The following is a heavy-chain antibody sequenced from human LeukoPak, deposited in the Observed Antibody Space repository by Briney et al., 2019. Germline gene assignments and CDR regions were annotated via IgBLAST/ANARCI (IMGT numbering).Heavy chain of an antibody. V-gene: IGHV1-69*06. CDR1: GGTFSSYA. CDR2: IIPIFGTA. D-gene: IGHD5-18*01. Sequence: ASVKVSCKASGGTFSSYAISWVRQAPGQGLEWMGGIIPIFGTANYAQKFQGRVTITADKSTSTAYMELSSLRSEDTAVYYYARGEGHNTAMVPFDYWGQGTLVTVSS. CDR3: ARGEGHNTAMVPFDY. J-gene: IGHJ4*02.